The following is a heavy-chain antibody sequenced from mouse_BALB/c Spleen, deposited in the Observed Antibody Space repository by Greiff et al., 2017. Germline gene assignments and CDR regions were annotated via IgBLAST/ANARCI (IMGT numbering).Heavy chain of an antibody. CDR2: ISSDSSTI. CDR1: GFTFSSFG. CDR3: ASYYDSSFAF. J-gene: IGHJ3*01. V-gene: IGHV5-17*02. Sequence: EVQLVESGGGLVQPGGSRKLSCAASGFTFSSFGMHWVRQAPEKGLEWVAYISSDSSTIYYADTVKGRFTISRDNPRNTLFLQVTSLRSEDTAMYYCASYYDSSFAFWGQGTLVTVSA. D-gene: IGHD2-4*01.